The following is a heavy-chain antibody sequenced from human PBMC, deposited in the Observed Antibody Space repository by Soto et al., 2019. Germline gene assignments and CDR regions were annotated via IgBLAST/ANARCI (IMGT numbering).Heavy chain of an antibody. CDR3: GGGGGRDYDSWTGYWGGYGMDV. J-gene: IGHJ6*02. Sequence: GASVKVSCKASGYTFTSYGISWVRQAPGQGLEWMGWISAYNGNTNYAQKLQGRVTMTTDTSTSTAYMELRSLRSDDTAVYYVGGGGGRDYDSWTGYWGGYGMDVWG. CDR2: ISAYNGNT. D-gene: IGHD3-9*01. CDR1: GYTFTSYG. V-gene: IGHV1-18*01.